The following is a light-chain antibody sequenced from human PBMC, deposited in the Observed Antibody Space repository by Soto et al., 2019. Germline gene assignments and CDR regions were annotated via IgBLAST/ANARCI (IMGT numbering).Light chain of an antibody. CDR3: QQRSNWPLS. CDR1: QSVSSL. CDR2: DAS. J-gene: IGKJ4*01. V-gene: IGKV3-11*01. Sequence: TQSPATLSLSPGERATLSCRASQSVSSLLAWYQQKSGQPPRLLISDASNRATGVPARFSGSGSGTDFTLIISSLEPEDFAVYYCQQRSNWPLSFGGGTKVEI.